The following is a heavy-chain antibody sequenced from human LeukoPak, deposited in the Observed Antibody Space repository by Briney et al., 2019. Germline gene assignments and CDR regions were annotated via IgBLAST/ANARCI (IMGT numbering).Heavy chain of an antibody. CDR2: ISSSSSYI. Sequence: GGSLRLSCAASGFTFSNYSMNWVRQAPGKGLEWVSSISSSSSYIYYADSVKGRFTISRDNAKNSLYLQMNSLRAEDTAVYYCARVWPPRYDILTGRYYFDYWGQGTLVTVSS. D-gene: IGHD3-9*01. J-gene: IGHJ4*02. CDR3: ARVWPPRYDILTGRYYFDY. CDR1: GFTFSNYS. V-gene: IGHV3-21*01.